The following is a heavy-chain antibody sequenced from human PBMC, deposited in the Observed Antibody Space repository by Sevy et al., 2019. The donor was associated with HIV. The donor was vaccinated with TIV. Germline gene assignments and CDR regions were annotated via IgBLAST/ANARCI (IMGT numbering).Heavy chain of an antibody. CDR2: ISYDGGNK. D-gene: IGHD3-10*01. V-gene: IGHV3-30-3*01. CDR1: GFTFNTYA. Sequence: GGSLRLSCAASGFTFNTYAMHWVRQAPGKGLDWLTFISYDGGNKYYADSVKGRFTISRDNSKSMVYLQMNSLRAEDTGLYYRACCPPGGSSYYNPPDYWGQGTLVTVSS. J-gene: IGHJ4*02. CDR3: ACCPPGGSSYYNPPDY.